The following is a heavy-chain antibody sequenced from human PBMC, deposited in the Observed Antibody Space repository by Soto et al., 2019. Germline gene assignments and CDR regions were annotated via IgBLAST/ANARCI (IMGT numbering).Heavy chain of an antibody. CDR3: VRDDDYPANGLDY. CDR1: GFTFSKHG. V-gene: IGHV3-33*01. CDR2: ILNDGSGQ. J-gene: IGHJ4*02. D-gene: IGHD4-17*01. Sequence: QIQLVESGGDVVQPGRSLRLSCAASGFTFSKHGMHWVRQAPGKGLEWMAVILNDGSGQGYADSVKSRFTISRDNSKNTLFLQMTSLRVDDTGVYYCVRDDDYPANGLDYWGQGTLVTVSS.